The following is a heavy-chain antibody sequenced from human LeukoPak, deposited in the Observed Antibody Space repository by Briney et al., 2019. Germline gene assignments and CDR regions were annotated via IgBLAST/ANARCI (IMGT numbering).Heavy chain of an antibody. V-gene: IGHV4-59*12. CDR2: IYYSGST. CDR1: GGSISSYY. J-gene: IGHJ4*02. Sequence: SETLSLTCTVSGGSISSYYWSWIRQHPGKGLEWIGCIYYSGSTYYSPSLKSRVTISVDTSKSQFSLNLSSVTAADTAVYYCARVTTVLTVDYWGQGTLVTVSS. CDR3: ARVTTVLTVDY. D-gene: IGHD4-23*01.